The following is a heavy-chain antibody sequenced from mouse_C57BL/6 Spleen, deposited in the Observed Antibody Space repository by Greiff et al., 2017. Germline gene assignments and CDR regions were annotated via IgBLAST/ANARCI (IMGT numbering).Heavy chain of an antibody. CDR3: ARVDGYYGWYFDV. Sequence: EVKLVESGGGLVKPGGSLKLSCAASGFTFSSYAMSWVRQTPEKRLEWVATISDGGSYTYYPDNVKGRFTISRDNAKNNLYLQMSHLKSEDTAMYYGARVDGYYGWYFDVWGTGTTVTVSS. V-gene: IGHV5-4*03. J-gene: IGHJ1*03. CDR2: ISDGGSYT. CDR1: GFTFSSYA. D-gene: IGHD2-3*01.